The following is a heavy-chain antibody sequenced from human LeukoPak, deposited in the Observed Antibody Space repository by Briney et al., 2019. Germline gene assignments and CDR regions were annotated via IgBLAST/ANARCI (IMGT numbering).Heavy chain of an antibody. CDR3: ARDLSDFWSGYPPDGMDV. J-gene: IGHJ6*02. CDR1: GFTFNNYP. D-gene: IGHD3-3*01. CDR2: ISDNGDDT. V-gene: IGHV3-23*01. Sequence: GGSLRLSCAASGFTFNNYPMSWVRQAPGKGLEWVSAISDNGDDTKYAASVKGRFTISRDNAKNSLYLQMNSLRAEDTAVYYCARDLSDFWSGYPPDGMDVWGQGTTVTVSS.